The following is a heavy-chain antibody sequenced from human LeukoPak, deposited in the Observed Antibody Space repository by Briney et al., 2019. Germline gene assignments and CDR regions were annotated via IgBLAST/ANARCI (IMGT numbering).Heavy chain of an antibody. D-gene: IGHD6-13*01. CDR1: GFIFSSYS. V-gene: IGHV3-21*01. J-gene: IGHJ5*02. CDR2: ITSSSSYI. Sequence: GSLRLSCAASGFIFSSYSMNWVRQAPGKGLEWVSSITSSSSYIYYADSVKGRHTLSRDNAKNSLYLQMNSLRAEDTAVYYCARGGTPSSSWYTKSKNWFDPWGQGTLVTVSS. CDR3: ARGGTPSSSWYTKSKNWFDP.